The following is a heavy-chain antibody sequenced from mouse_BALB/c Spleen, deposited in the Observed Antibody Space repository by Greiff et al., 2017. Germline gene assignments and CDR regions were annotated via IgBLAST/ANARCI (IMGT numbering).Heavy chain of an antibody. J-gene: IGHJ4*01. V-gene: IGHV7-3*02. CDR1: GFTFTDYY. D-gene: IGHD2-4*01. CDR3: ARDPYYDYFPYAMDY. CDR2: IGNKANGYTT. Sequence: EVMLVESGAGLVQPGGSLRLSCATSGFTFTDYYMSWVRQPPGKALEWLGFIGNKANGYTTEYSASVKGRFTISRDNSQSILYLQMNTLRAEDSATYYCARDPYYDYFPYAMDYWGQGTSVTVSS.